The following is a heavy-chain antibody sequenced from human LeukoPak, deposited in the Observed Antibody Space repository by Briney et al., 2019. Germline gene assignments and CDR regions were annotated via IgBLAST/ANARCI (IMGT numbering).Heavy chain of an antibody. D-gene: IGHD3-22*01. CDR2: TYYRSKWYN. Sequence: SQTLSLTCAISGDSVSSNSAAWNWIRQSPSRGLEWLGRTYYRSKWYNDYAVSVKSRITINPDTSENQFSLQLNSVTPEDTAVYFCARGPYSYDSSGAFDIWGQGTMVTVSS. CDR3: ARGPYSYDSSGAFDI. J-gene: IGHJ3*02. CDR1: GDSVSSNSAA. V-gene: IGHV6-1*01.